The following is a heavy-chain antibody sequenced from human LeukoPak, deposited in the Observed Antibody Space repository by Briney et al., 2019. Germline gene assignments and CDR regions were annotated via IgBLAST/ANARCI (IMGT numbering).Heavy chain of an antibody. Sequence: PGRSLRLSCAASGFSFSSYAMHWVRQAPGKGLEWVAVISYDGSNKYYADSVKGRFTIPRDNSKNTLYLQMNSLKPEDTAVYYCARGGWFGEFEAWFDPWGQGTLVTVSS. D-gene: IGHD3-10*01. V-gene: IGHV3-30-3*01. CDR3: ARGGWFGEFEAWFDP. CDR1: GFSFSSYA. J-gene: IGHJ5*02. CDR2: ISYDGSNK.